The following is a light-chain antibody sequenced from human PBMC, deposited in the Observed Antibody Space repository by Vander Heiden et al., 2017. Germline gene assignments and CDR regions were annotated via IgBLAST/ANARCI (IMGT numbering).Light chain of an antibody. V-gene: IGKV3-15*01. J-gene: IGKJ5*01. CDR2: RAS. Sequence: EVVLPQSPATLSVSPGESATLSCRASQSVSSNLAWYQQKPGQAPRLLIFRASTRASGIPARFSGSGSGTEFTLTISSLQSEDFAVYYCQQYNSWPPITFGQGTRLEIK. CDR1: QSVSSN. CDR3: QQYNSWPPIT.